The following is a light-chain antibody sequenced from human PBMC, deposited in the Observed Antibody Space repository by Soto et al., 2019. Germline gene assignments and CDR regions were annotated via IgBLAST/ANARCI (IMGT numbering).Light chain of an antibody. J-gene: IGLJ2*01. V-gene: IGLV1-44*01. Sequence: QSVLTQPPSASGTPGQRVTISCSGSSSNIGSNTVNWYQQLPGTAPKLLIYSNNQRPSGVSDRFSGSKSGTSASLAISGLQSEDEADYYCPAWDDSLNEVVFGGGTKLTVL. CDR1: SSNIGSNT. CDR3: PAWDDSLNEVV. CDR2: SNN.